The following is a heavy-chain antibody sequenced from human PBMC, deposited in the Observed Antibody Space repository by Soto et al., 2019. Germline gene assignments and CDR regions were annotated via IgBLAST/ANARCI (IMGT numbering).Heavy chain of an antibody. CDR2: ISAYNGNT. CDR3: ARDLFNFGELNVSCY. V-gene: IGHV1-18*01. J-gene: IGHJ1*01. Sequence: ASVKVSCKASGYTFINYGINWVRQAPGQGLEWMGWISAYNGNTKDAQKFQDRVTMTTDTSTSTAYMELTGLRSDDTAVYYCARDLFNFGELNVSCYCAQGTQVTVSA. D-gene: IGHD3-16*02. CDR1: GYTFINYG.